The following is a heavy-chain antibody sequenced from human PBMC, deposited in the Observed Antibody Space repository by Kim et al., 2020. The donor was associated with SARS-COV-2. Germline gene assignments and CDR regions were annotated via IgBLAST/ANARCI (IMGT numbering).Heavy chain of an antibody. J-gene: IGHJ4*02. D-gene: IGHD4-17*01. CDR3: TTDSLAYGDFYYFDY. CDR1: GFTFSNAW. CDR2: IKSKTDGGTT. Sequence: LSLTCAASGFTFSNAWMSWVRQAPGKGLEWVGRIKSKTDGGTTDYAAPVKGRFTISRDDSKNTLYLQMNSLKTEDTAVYYCTTDSLAYGDFYYFDYWGQGTLVTVSS. V-gene: IGHV3-15*01.